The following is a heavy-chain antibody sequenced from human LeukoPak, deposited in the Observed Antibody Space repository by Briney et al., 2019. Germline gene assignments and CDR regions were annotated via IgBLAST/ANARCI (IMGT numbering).Heavy chain of an antibody. CDR3: ARDSPGYLAYDS. Sequence: PGRSLRLSCAASGISFSSHGMHWVRQAPGKGLEWVAVIWYDGSNEYYADSVKGRFTISRDNAKKSLYLQMNSLRAEDTAVYYCARDSPGYLAYDSWGQGTLVTVSS. J-gene: IGHJ4*02. D-gene: IGHD1-1*01. V-gene: IGHV3-33*01. CDR1: GISFSSHG. CDR2: IWYDGSNE.